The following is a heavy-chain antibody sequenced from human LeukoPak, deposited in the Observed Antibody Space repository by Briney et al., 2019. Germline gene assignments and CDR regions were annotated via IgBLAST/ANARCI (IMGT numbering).Heavy chain of an antibody. J-gene: IGHJ4*02. V-gene: IGHV1-8*02. CDR1: GYTFTGYY. CDR3: ARARMVRGFDY. CDR2: MNPNSGNT. D-gene: IGHD3-10*01. Sequence: ASMKVPCKASGYTFTGYYMHWVRQATGQGLEWMGWMNPNSGNTGYAQKFQGRVAMTRNTSISTAYMELSSLRSEDTAVYYCARARMVRGFDYWGQGTLVTVSS.